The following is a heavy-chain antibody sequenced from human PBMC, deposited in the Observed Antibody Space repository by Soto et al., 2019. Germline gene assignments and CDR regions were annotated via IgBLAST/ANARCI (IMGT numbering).Heavy chain of an antibody. CDR2: ISWNSGSI. Sequence: EVQLVESGGGLVQPGRSLRLSCAASGFTFDDYAMHWVRQAPGKGLEWVSGISWNSGSIGYADSVKGRFTISRDNAKNSLYLQMNSLRAEDTALYYCAKDINPSPTMGDAFDIWGQGTMVTVSS. CDR3: AKDINPSPTMGDAFDI. D-gene: IGHD3-10*01. CDR1: GFTFDDYA. J-gene: IGHJ3*02. V-gene: IGHV3-9*01.